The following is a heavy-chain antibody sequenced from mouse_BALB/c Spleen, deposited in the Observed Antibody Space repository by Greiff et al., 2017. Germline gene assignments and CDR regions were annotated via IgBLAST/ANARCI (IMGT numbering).Heavy chain of an antibody. CDR3: AREGGYDGDWYFDG. J-gene: IGHJ1*01. CDR1: GFTFSDYY. Sequence: EVQLVESGGGLVKPGGSLKLSCAASGFTFSDYYMYWVRQTPEKRLEWVATISDGGSYTYYPDSVKGRFTISRDNAKNNLYLQMSSLKSEDTAMYYGAREGGYDGDWYFDGWGAGTTVTVSS. V-gene: IGHV5-4*02. D-gene: IGHD2-14*01. CDR2: ISDGGSYT.